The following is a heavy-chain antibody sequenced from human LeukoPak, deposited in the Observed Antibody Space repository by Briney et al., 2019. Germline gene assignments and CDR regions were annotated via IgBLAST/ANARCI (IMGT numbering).Heavy chain of an antibody. D-gene: IGHD3-10*01. Sequence: GGSLRLSCAASGFTFDDYAMHWVRQAPGKGLEWVSGISWNSGSIGYADSVEGRFTISRDNAKNSLYLQMNSLRAEDMALYYCAKGSYGSGSYPDYWGQGTLVTVSS. V-gene: IGHV3-9*03. J-gene: IGHJ4*02. CDR3: AKGSYGSGSYPDY. CDR1: GFTFDDYA. CDR2: ISWNSGSI.